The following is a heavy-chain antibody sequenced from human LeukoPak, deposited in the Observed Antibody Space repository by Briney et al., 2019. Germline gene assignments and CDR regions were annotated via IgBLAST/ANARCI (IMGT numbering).Heavy chain of an antibody. CDR3: AKPRGEMATGDPGDFDY. D-gene: IGHD5-24*01. Sequence: RPGGSLRLSCAASGFTFSSYAMSWVRQAPGKGLEWVSAISGSGGSTYYADSVKGRFTISRDNSKNTLYLQMNSLRAEDTAVYYCAKPRGEMATGDPGDFDYWGQGTLVTVSS. CDR1: GFTFSSYA. V-gene: IGHV3-23*01. J-gene: IGHJ4*02. CDR2: ISGSGGST.